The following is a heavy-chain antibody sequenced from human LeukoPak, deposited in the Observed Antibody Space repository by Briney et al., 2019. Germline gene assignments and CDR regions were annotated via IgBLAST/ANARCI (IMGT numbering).Heavy chain of an antibody. CDR1: GITLSNYG. V-gene: IGHV3-23*01. J-gene: IGHJ4*02. Sequence: GGSLRLSCTVSGITLSNYGMIWVRQAPGKGLEWVAGISDSGGRTNYADSVKGRFTISRDNPKNTLYLQMNSLRAEDMAVYFCAKRGVVIRVILVGFHKEAYYFDSWGQGALVTVSS. CDR3: AKRGVVIRVILVGFHKEAYYFDS. D-gene: IGHD3-22*01. CDR2: ISDSGGRT.